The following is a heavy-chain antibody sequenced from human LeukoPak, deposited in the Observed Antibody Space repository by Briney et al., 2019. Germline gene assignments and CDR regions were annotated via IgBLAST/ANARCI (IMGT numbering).Heavy chain of an antibody. D-gene: IGHD2-15*01. J-gene: IGHJ2*01. CDR1: GGTFSSYA. Sequence: SVKVSCKASGGTFSSYAISWVRQAPGQGLEWMGGIIPIFGTANYAQKFQGRVTITTDESTSTAYMELSSLRSEDTAVYYCARGYYDCGGGSCYSSGWYFDLWGRGTLVTVSS. CDR2: IIPIFGTA. V-gene: IGHV1-69*05. CDR3: ARGYYDCGGGSCYSSGWYFDL.